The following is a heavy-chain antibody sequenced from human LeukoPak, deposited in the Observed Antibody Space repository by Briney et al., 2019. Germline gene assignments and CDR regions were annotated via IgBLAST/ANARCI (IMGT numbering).Heavy chain of an antibody. D-gene: IGHD1-7*01. Sequence: PSETLSLTCSVSDGSIRTYYWSWIRQPPGKGLEWLGYVYNSGSTDYNPSLKSRVTISADTSKNQFSLKLSSVTAADTAVYYCVRDRELFYWGQGTLVTVSS. CDR3: VRDRELFY. J-gene: IGHJ4*02. V-gene: IGHV4-59*01. CDR2: VYNSGST. CDR1: DGSIRTYY.